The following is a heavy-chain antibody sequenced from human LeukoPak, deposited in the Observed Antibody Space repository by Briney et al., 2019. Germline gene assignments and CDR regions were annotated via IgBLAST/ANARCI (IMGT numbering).Heavy chain of an antibody. D-gene: IGHD3-22*01. V-gene: IGHV4-34*01. J-gene: IGHJ4*02. CDR2: INHSGST. CDR1: GGSFSGYY. CDR3: ARGSSSGYLGRYFDY. Sequence: SETLPLTCAVYGGSFSGYYWSWIRQPPGKGLEWIGEINHSGSTNYNPSLKSRVTISVDTSKNQFSLKLSSVTAADTAVYYCARGSSSGYLGRYFDYWGQGTLVTVSS.